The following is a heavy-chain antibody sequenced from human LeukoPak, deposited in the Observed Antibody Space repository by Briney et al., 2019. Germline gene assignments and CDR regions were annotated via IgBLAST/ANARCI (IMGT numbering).Heavy chain of an antibody. CDR3: ARDGSGSGAFDY. D-gene: IGHD3-10*01. V-gene: IGHV4-30-2*01. CDR2: IYHSGST. Sequence: LRLSCAASGFTFSSYTMNWIRQPPGKGLEWIGYIYHSGSTYYNPSLKSRVTISVDRSKNQFSLKLSSVTAADTAVYYCARDGSGSGAFDYWGQGTLVTVSS. CDR1: GFTFSSYT. J-gene: IGHJ4*02.